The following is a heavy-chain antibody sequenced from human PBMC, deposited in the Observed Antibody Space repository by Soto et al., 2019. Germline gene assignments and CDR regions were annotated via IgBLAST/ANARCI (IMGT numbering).Heavy chain of an antibody. J-gene: IGHJ6*02. CDR2: ISGSGGST. CDR3: AKDIGVTTVVTPDFFYYGMDV. Sequence: GGSLRLSCAASGFTFSSYAMSWVRQAPGKGLEWVSAISGSGGSTYYADSVKGRFTISRDNSKNTLYLQMNSLRAEDTAVYYCAKDIGVTTVVTPDFFYYGMDVWGQGTTVTVS. CDR1: GFTFSSYA. V-gene: IGHV3-23*01. D-gene: IGHD4-17*01.